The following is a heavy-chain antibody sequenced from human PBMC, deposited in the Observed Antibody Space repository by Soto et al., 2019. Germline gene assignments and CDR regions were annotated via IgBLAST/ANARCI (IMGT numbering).Heavy chain of an antibody. J-gene: IGHJ3*02. CDR2: IYYTGST. D-gene: IGHD1-1*01. Sequence: QVQLQESGPGLVKPSQTLSLTCTVSGVSITIGGYYWSWIRQHPGKGLEWIGYIYYTGSTYYTASLKSRITMSIDTSKNQFSLKLRSVTVADTAVYYCARGSQLERDALDIWGQGTMVTVSS. CDR3: ARGSQLERDALDI. V-gene: IGHV4-31*03. CDR1: GVSITIGGYY.